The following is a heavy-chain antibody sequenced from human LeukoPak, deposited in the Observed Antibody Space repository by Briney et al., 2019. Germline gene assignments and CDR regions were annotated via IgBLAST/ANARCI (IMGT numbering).Heavy chain of an antibody. CDR2: ITVSGGDT. J-gene: IGHJ4*02. Sequence: GGSLRLPCAGSGFTFSNSAMSWVRRAPGRGLECVSGITVSGGDTYYADPLRGGFPISRDNSKITLFLEMNSLRDENTAVYYCAKYLAEGWNYVECWGQGSLVTVSS. V-gene: IGHV3-23*01. CDR3: AKYLAEGWNYVEC. CDR1: GFTFSNSA. D-gene: IGHD5-24*01.